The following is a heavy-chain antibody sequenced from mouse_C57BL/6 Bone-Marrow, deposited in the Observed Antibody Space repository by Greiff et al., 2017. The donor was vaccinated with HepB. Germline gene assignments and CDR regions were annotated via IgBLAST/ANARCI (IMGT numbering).Heavy chain of an antibody. V-gene: IGHV1-52*01. CDR1: GYTFTSYW. CDR2: IDPSDSET. CDR3: ARWDYDYDGVDY. Sequence: QVQLQQPGAELARPGSSVKLSCKASGYTFTSYWMHWVKQRPIQGLEWIGNIDPSDSETHYNQKFKDKATLTVDKSSSTAYMQLSSLTSEDSAVYYCARWDYDYDGVDYWGQGTTLTVSS. D-gene: IGHD2-4*01. J-gene: IGHJ2*01.